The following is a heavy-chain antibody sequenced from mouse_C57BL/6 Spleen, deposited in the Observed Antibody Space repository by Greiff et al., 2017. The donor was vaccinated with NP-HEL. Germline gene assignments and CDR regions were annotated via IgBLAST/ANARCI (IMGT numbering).Heavy chain of an antibody. CDR2: FHPYNDDT. CDR1: GYTFTTYP. D-gene: IGHD2-5*01. CDR3: ARSGDSNYPGYFDY. V-gene: IGHV1-47*01. J-gene: IGHJ2*01. Sequence: QVQLKESGAELVKPGASVKMSCKASGYTFTTYPIEWMKQNPGKSLEWIGNFHPYNDDTKYNEKFKGKATLTVEKSSSTVYLELSRLTSDDSAVYYCARSGDSNYPGYFDYWGQGTTLTVSS.